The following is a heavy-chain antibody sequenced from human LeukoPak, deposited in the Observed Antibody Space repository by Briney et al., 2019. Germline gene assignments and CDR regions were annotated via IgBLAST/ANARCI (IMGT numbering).Heavy chain of an antibody. V-gene: IGHV3-23*01. CDR1: GFTFSSYA. CDR2: ISGSGGST. CDR3: TREEYSSFWSTAGAFDI. J-gene: IGHJ3*02. Sequence: GGSLRLSCAASGFTFSSYAMSWVRQAPGKGLEWVSAISGSGGSTYYADSVKGRFTISRDNSKNTFYLQMNSLIIEDTAVYYCTREEYSSFWSTAGAFDIWGQGTMVTVSS. D-gene: IGHD6-19*01.